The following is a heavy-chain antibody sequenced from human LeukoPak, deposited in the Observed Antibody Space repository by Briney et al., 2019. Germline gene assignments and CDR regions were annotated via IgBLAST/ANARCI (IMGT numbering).Heavy chain of an antibody. Sequence: GGSLRLSCEASGFTLGNYWMSWVRQAPGRGLEWVSYISQSSDRIYHADSVKGRFTISRDNAKNSLYLQMDSLRVEDTAVYYCARDLLNDEGSSYFFDQWGQGTLVTVAS. J-gene: IGHJ4*02. CDR3: ARDLLNDEGSSYFFDQ. CDR1: GFTLGNYW. D-gene: IGHD2-2*01. CDR2: ISQSSDRI. V-gene: IGHV3-48*04.